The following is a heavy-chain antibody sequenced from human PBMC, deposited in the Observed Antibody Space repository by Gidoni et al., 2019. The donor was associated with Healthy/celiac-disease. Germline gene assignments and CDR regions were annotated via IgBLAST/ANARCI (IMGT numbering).Heavy chain of an antibody. CDR1: GSTFTGYY. CDR2: INPNRGGT. Sequence: QLRLVRPEAEVKKPGASLKVSCKASGSTFTGYYMHWVRQAPGQGLEWMGWINPNRGGTNYAQKFQGWVTMTRDTSISTAYMELSRLRSDDTAVYYCARAPPPRYYGSGSFNWFDPWGQGTLVTVSS. V-gene: IGHV1-2*04. D-gene: IGHD3-10*01. J-gene: IGHJ5*02. CDR3: ARAPPPRYYGSGSFNWFDP.